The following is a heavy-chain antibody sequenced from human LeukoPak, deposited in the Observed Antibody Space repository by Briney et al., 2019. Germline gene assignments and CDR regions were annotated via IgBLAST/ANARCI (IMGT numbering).Heavy chain of an antibody. CDR3: AKDLYYYGSGSYQDY. CDR2: ISGNGGST. J-gene: IGHJ4*02. D-gene: IGHD3-10*01. V-gene: IGHV3-23*01. CDR1: GFTFTSYA. Sequence: GGSLRLSCAASGFTFTSYAVSWVRQAPGKGLEWVSSISGNGGSTYYADSVKGRFTISRDNSKNTLYLQLNSLRAEDTAVYYCAKDLYYYGSGSYQDYRGQGTLVTVSS.